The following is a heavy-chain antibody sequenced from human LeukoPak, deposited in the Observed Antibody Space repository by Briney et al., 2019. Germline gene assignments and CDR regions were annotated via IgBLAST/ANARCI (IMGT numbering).Heavy chain of an antibody. V-gene: IGHV4-39*01. D-gene: IGHD3-3*01. CDR1: GGSISSSSYY. CDR2: IYYSGST. J-gene: IGHJ4*02. CDR3: ARQKLRFLEWLSFIDY. Sequence: PSETLSLTCTVSGGSISSSSYYWGWIRQPPGKGLEWIGSIYYSGSTYYNPSLKSRVTISVDTSKNQFSLKLSSVTAADTAVYYCARQKLRFLEWLSFIDYWGQGTLVTVSS.